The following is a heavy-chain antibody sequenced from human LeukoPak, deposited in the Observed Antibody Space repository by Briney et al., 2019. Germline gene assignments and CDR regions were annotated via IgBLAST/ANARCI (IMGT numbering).Heavy chain of an antibody. Sequence: GGSLRLSCAASGFTFSSYSMNWVRQAPGKGLQWVSSISSSSSYIYYADSVKGRFTISRDNAKNSLYLQMNSLRAEDTAVYYCARGPKETHFDYWGQGTLVTVSS. D-gene: IGHD4-23*01. V-gene: IGHV3-21*01. CDR2: ISSSSSYI. J-gene: IGHJ4*02. CDR3: ARGPKETHFDY. CDR1: GFTFSSYS.